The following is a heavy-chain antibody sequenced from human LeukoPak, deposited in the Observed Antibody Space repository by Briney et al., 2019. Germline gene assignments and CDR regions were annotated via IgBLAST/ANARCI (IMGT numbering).Heavy chain of an antibody. Sequence: AGGSLRLSCAASGFTVSSNYMSWVRQAPGKGLEWVSVIYSGGSTYYADSVKGRFTISRDNSKNTLHLQMNSLRAEDTAVYYCARGIAVAGTRYYFDYWGQGTLVTVSS. CDR1: GFTVSSNY. V-gene: IGHV3-66*01. D-gene: IGHD6-19*01. CDR3: ARGIAVAGTRYYFDY. CDR2: IYSGGST. J-gene: IGHJ4*02.